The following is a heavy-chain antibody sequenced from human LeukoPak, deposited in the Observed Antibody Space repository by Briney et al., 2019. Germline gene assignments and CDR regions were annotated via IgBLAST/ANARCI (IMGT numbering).Heavy chain of an antibody. CDR3: ATAGTTVTYYFDY. Sequence: GGSLRLSCAASGFTFSSYAMSWVRQAPGKGLEWVSAISGSGGSTYYADSVKGRFTISRDNSKNTLYLQMNSLRAEDTAAYYCATAGTTVTYYFDYWGQGTLVTVSS. D-gene: IGHD4-17*01. J-gene: IGHJ4*02. V-gene: IGHV3-23*01. CDR2: ISGSGGST. CDR1: GFTFSSYA.